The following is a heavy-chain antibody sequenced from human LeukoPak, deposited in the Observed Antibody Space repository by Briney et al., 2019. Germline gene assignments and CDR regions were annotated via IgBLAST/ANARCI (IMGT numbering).Heavy chain of an antibody. J-gene: IGHJ6*02. Sequence: GGSLRLSCAVSGFTFSSYAMSWVRQAPGKGLEWVSAISTSGGSTYYADSVKGRFTISRDNSKNTLYLQMNSLRAEDTAVYYCARDQGLTGYYGMDVWGQGTTVTVSS. D-gene: IGHD3-9*01. CDR2: ISTSGGST. V-gene: IGHV3-23*01. CDR1: GFTFSSYA. CDR3: ARDQGLTGYYGMDV.